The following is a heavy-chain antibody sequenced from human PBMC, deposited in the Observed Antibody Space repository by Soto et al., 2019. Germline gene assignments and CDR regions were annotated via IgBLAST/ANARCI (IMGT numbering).Heavy chain of an antibody. J-gene: IGHJ4*02. CDR3: ARGMAAAGTFDY. CDR2: IYYSGST. D-gene: IGHD6-13*01. V-gene: IGHV4-31*03. Sequence: QVQLQESGPGLVKPSQTLSLTGTVSGGSISSGGYYWSWIRQHPGKGLEWIGYIYYSGSTYYNPSLKSRVTISVDTSKNQFSLKLSSVTAAVTAVYYCARGMAAAGTFDYWGQGTLVTVSS. CDR1: GGSISSGGYY.